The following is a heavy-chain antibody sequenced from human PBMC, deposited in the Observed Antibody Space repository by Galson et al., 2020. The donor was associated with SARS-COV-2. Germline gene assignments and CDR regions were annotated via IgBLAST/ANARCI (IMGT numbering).Heavy chain of an antibody. CDR2: ISSSSSYI. CDR3: ARDLKGGYTVTTRYYGMDV. D-gene: IGHD4-17*01. CDR1: GFTFSSYS. J-gene: IGHJ6*02. V-gene: IGHV3-21*01. Sequence: GGSLRLSCAASGFTFSSYSMNWVRQAPGKGLEWVSSISSSSSYIYYADSVKGRFTISRDNAKNSLYLQMNSLRAEDTAVYYCARDLKGGYTVTTRYYGMDVWGQGTTVTVSS.